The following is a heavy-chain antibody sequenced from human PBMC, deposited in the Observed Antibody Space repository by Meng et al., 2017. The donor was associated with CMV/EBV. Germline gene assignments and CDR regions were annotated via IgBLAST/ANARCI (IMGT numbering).Heavy chain of an antibody. J-gene: IGHJ4*02. CDR1: GGSFSGYY. CDR2: INHSGST. Sequence: SETLSLTCAVYGGSFSGYYWSWIRQPPGKGLEWIGEINHSGSTNYNPSLKSRVTISVDTSENQFSLKLSSVTAADTAVYYCARGNPLNKKYQLLDYWGQGTLVTVSS. CDR3: ARGNPLNKKYQLLDY. D-gene: IGHD2-2*01. V-gene: IGHV4-34*01.